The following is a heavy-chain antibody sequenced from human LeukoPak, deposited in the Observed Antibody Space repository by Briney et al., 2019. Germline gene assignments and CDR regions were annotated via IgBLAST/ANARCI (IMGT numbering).Heavy chain of an antibody. D-gene: IGHD4/OR15-4a*01. CDR2: IYPGDSDT. Sequence: GESLKISCKGSGYSFTSYWIGWVRQMPGKGLEWMGIIYPGDSDTRYSPSFQGQVTISADKSISTAYLQWSSLKASDTAMYYCATDSRRVGAIEPHFDYWGQGTLGNASP. CDR3: ATDSRRVGAIEPHFDY. CDR1: GYSFTSYW. V-gene: IGHV5-51*01. J-gene: IGHJ4*02.